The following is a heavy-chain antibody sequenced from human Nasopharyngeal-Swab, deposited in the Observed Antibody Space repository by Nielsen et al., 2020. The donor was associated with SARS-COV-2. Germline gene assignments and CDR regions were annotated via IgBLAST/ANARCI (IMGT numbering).Heavy chain of an antibody. CDR3: ARGAPSIAVSY. CDR2: IYYSGST. CDR1: GGSVSSGSYY. Sequence: SETLSLTCTVSGGSVSSGSYYWSWIRQPPGKGPEWIGYIYYSGSTNYNPSLKSRVTISVDTSKNQFSLKLSSVTAADTAVYYCARGAPSIAVSYWGQGTLVTVSS. J-gene: IGHJ4*02. V-gene: IGHV4-61*01. D-gene: IGHD6-19*01.